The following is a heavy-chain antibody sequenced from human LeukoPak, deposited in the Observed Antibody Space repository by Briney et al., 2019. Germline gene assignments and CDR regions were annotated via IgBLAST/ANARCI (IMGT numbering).Heavy chain of an antibody. D-gene: IGHD3-16*02. CDR2: ISHDGGTP. CDR1: GLTFRNYA. J-gene: IGHJ4*02. Sequence: PGGSLRLSCAASGLTFRNYAMSWVRPAPGKGLEWVSAISHDGGTPYYADSVKGRFTISRDSSKNTVYLQMNSLRAEDTAVYYCAKARDSLGELSFHGGQGTLVTVSS. V-gene: IGHV3-23*01. CDR3: AKARDSLGELSFH.